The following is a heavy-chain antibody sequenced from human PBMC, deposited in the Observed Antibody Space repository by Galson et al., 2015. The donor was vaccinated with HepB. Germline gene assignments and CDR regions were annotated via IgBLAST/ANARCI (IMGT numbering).Heavy chain of an antibody. CDR1: GGSISSYY. V-gene: IGHV4-59*01. Sequence: LSLTCTVSGGSISSYYWSWIRQPPGKGLEWIGYIYYTGSTNYNPSLKSRVTISVDTSKNQFSLKLSSVTAADTAVYYCARDNGGKIAFDIWGQGTMVTVSS. CDR3: ARDNGGKIAFDI. J-gene: IGHJ3*02. D-gene: IGHD2-8*01. CDR2: IYYTGST.